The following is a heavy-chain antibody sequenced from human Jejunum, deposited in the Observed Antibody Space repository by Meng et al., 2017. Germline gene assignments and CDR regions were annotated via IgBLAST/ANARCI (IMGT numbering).Heavy chain of an antibody. J-gene: IGHJ4*02. CDR1: GGSFGTYY. V-gene: IGHV4-34*01. CDR2: INRSGST. Sequence: QQWAAGLLKPSATLSLTCAVTGGSFGTYYWTCFRQSPEKGLEWIGEINRSGSTSSNPSLKSRVAISMDTSKNQFFLRLDSVTAADTAVYYCARGRSIDFRLAKYDYWGQGTLVTVSS. D-gene: IGHD3-3*01. CDR3: ARGRSIDFRLAKYDY.